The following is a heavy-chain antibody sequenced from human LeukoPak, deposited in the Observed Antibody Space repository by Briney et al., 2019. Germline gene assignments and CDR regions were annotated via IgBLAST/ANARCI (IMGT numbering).Heavy chain of an antibody. V-gene: IGHV3-74*01. CDR2: INSDGSST. CDR3: ARGGRYSYASFDY. D-gene: IGHD5-18*01. J-gene: IGHJ4*02. Sequence: GGSLRLSCAASGFTFSSYWMHWVRQAPGKGLVWVSRINSDGSSTSYADSVKGRFTISRDNTKNTLYLQMNSLRAEDTAVYYCARGGRYSYASFDYWGQGTLVTVSS. CDR1: GFTFSSYW.